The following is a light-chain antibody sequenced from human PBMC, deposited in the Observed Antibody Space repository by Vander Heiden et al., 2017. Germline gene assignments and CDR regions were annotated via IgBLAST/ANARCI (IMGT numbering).Light chain of an antibody. J-gene: IGLJ2*01. CDR3: SSYTSSSTVV. CDR1: RSDVGGYNY. Sequence: QSALTQPASVSGSPGPSITISCTGARSDVGGYNYVAWYQQHPGKAPNLMIYDVSNRPSGVSNRFSGSKSGNTASLTISGLQAEDEADYYCSSYTSSSTVVFGGGTKLTVL. V-gene: IGLV2-14*01. CDR2: DVS.